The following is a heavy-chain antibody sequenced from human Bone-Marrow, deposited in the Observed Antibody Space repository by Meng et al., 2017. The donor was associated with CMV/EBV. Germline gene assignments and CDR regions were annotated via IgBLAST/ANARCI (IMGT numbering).Heavy chain of an antibody. J-gene: IGHJ6*02. CDR1: GGTFSSCA. Sequence: SVKVSCKASGGTFSSCAISWVRQAPGQGLEWMGGIIPIFGTANYAQKFQGRVTITTDESTSTAYMELSSLRSEDTAVYYCARGVIVVVPAAWEYYYGMDVWGQGTTVTVSS. CDR2: IIPIFGTA. D-gene: IGHD2-2*01. V-gene: IGHV1-69*05. CDR3: ARGVIVVVPAAWEYYYGMDV.